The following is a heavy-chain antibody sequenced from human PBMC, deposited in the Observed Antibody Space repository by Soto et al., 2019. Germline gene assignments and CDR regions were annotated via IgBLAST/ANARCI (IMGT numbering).Heavy chain of an antibody. Sequence: QVQLVESGGGVVQPGRSLRLSCAASGFTFSSYGMHWVRQAPGKGLEWVAVIWYDGSNKYYADSVKGRFTISRDNSKNTLYLQMNSLRAEDTAVYYCARTGLTVTAPFDYWGQGTLVTVSS. CDR1: GFTFSSYG. V-gene: IGHV3-33*01. CDR2: IWYDGSNK. D-gene: IGHD4-17*01. CDR3: ARTGLTVTAPFDY. J-gene: IGHJ4*02.